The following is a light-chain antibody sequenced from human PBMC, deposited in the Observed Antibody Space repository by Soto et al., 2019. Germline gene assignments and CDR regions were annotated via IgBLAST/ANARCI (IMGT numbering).Light chain of an antibody. J-gene: IGKJ5*01. Sequence: DIVLTQSPATLSLSPGERATISCRTSQTIRGLLNWYQQRPGKAPRLLIYDASNWDTDIPARFSGSGSGTDFTLTITSLEPEDFVLYCCQQPYNPPITFCQGERLAIK. CDR1: QTIRGL. CDR2: DAS. CDR3: QQPYNPPIT. V-gene: IGKV3-11*01.